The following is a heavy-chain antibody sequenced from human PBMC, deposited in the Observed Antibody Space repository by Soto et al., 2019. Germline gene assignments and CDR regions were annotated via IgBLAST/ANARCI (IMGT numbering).Heavy chain of an antibody. CDR2: IYWNDDK. Sequence: ESGPTLVHPTQTLTLTCTFSGFSLSTSGVGVGWIRQPPGKALEWLALIYWNDDKRYSPSLKSRLTITKDTSKNQVVLTMTNMDPVDTATYYCAHSNDPGIVGAHFDYWGQGTLVTVSS. CDR3: AHSNDPGIVGAHFDY. V-gene: IGHV2-5*01. CDR1: GFSLSTSGVG. J-gene: IGHJ4*02. D-gene: IGHD1-26*01.